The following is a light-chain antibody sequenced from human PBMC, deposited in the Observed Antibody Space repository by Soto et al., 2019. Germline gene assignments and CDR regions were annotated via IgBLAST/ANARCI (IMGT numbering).Light chain of an antibody. V-gene: IGKV1-5*03. CDR2: KAS. J-gene: IGKJ1*01. Sequence: DIQMTQSPSTLSASVGDRVTFTCRASQSISSWLAWYQQKPGKAPKLLIYKASSLESGVPSRFSGSGSGTEFTLTISSLQPDDFATYYCQQYNTWTFGQGTKVEIK. CDR1: QSISSW. CDR3: QQYNTWT.